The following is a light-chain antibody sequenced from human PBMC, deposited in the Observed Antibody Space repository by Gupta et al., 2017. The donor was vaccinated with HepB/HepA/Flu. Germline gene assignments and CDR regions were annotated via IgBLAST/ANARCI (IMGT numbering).Light chain of an antibody. CDR3: QQYGSSPPT. CDR2: GAS. Sequence: EIVLPPAPGTLSLSPGERATLSCRASQSVSSSYLAWYQQKPGQAPRLLIYGASSRATGIPDRFSGSASGTDFTLTISRLEPEDFAVYYCQQYGSSPPTFGQGTKVEIK. J-gene: IGKJ1*01. CDR1: QSVSSSY. V-gene: IGKV3-20*01.